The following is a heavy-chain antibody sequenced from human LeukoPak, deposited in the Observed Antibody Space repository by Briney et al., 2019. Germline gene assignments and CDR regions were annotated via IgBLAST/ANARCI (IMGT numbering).Heavy chain of an antibody. CDR1: GGSISSYY. J-gene: IGHJ4*02. Sequence: SDTLSLTCTVSGGSISSYYWSWIRQPAGKGLEWIGRIYSSGTTKYNPSLRSRVTMSVDTSKNQFSLNLNSVTAADTAVYYCARGPSGGSGHDYWGQGTLVTVSS. D-gene: IGHD6-19*01. CDR2: IYSSGTT. V-gene: IGHV4-4*07. CDR3: ARGPSGGSGHDY.